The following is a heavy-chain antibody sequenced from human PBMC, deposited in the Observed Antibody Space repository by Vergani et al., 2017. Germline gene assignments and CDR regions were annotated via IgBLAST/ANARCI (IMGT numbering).Heavy chain of an antibody. Sequence: QVQLVQSGTEMKKPGSSVKVSCKASGGTFSSSGLSWVRQAPGQGLEWMGRIIPMYGTTNYAQKFQGRVTMTADESTSTAFMELRSLRSEDTAVYYCARSIGYCAGATCRAYYFDHWGQGTRVTVSS. CDR2: IIPMYGTT. D-gene: IGHD2-21*01. CDR1: GGTFSSSG. J-gene: IGHJ5*02. CDR3: ARSIGYCAGATCRAYYFDH. V-gene: IGHV1-69*13.